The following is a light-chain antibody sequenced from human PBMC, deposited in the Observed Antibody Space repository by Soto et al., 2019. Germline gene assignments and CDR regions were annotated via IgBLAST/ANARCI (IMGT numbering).Light chain of an antibody. J-gene: IGKJ2*01. CDR1: QSISNN. CDR3: HQYNNWPPMHT. CDR2: AAS. V-gene: IGKV3-15*01. Sequence: IVMTQSPATLSVFPGERATLSCRASQSISNNLAWLQQQPGQVPRLLIYAASTRASGVPARFSGSGAGIDVSLTISSLQPEDFAVYYCHQYNNWPPMHTFGQGTKLEIK.